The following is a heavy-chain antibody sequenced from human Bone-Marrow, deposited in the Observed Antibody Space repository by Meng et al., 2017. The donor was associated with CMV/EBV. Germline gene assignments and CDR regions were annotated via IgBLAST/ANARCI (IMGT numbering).Heavy chain of an antibody. J-gene: IGHJ6*02. V-gene: IGHV4-39*01. CDR1: GGSISSSSYY. CDR2: IYYSGST. D-gene: IGHD3-10*01. Sequence: SQTLSLTCTVSGGSISSSSYYWGWIRQPPGKGLEWIGSIYYSGSTYYNSSLKSRVTISVDTSKNQFSLKLSSVTAADTAVYYCSGYGMDVWGQGTTVTVSS. CDR3: SGYGMDV.